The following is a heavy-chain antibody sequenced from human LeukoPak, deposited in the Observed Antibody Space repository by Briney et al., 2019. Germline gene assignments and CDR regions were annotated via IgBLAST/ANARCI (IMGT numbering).Heavy chain of an antibody. CDR2: INHSGST. J-gene: IGHJ3*02. Sequence: PSETLSLTCAVYGGSFSGYYWSWIRQPPGKGLEWIGEINHSGSTNYNPSLKSRVTISVDTSKNQFSLKLSSVTAADTAVYYCASEVAAAGMGAFDIWGQGTMVTVSS. D-gene: IGHD6-13*01. CDR1: GGSFSGYY. CDR3: ASEVAAAGMGAFDI. V-gene: IGHV4-34*01.